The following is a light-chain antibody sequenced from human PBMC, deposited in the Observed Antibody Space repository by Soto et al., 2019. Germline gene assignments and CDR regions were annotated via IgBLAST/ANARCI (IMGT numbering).Light chain of an antibody. CDR1: SGHSSYA. J-gene: IGLJ3*02. CDR2: LNSDGSH. CDR3: QTWGAGIRV. Sequence: QTVVTQSPSASASLGASVKLTCTLSSGHSSYAIAWHQQQPEKGPRFLMKLNSDGSHSKGDGIPDRFSGSNSGAERYLTISSLQSEDEADYYCQTWGAGIRVFGGGTKLT. V-gene: IGLV4-69*01.